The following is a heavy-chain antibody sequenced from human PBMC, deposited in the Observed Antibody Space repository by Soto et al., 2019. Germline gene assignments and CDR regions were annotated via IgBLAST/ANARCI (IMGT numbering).Heavy chain of an antibody. V-gene: IGHV3-30*18. CDR3: AKDWSITMIVVSLYYLDY. D-gene: IGHD3-22*01. Sequence: GGSLRLSCAASGFTFSSYGMHWVRQAPGKGLEWVAVISYDGSNKYYADSVKGRFTISRDNSKNTLYLQMNSLRAEDTAVYYCAKDWSITMIVVSLYYLDYWGQGTLVTVSS. CDR2: ISYDGSNK. J-gene: IGHJ4*02. CDR1: GFTFSSYG.